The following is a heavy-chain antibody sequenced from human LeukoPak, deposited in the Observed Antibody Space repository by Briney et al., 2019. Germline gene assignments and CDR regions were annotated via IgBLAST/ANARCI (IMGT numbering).Heavy chain of an antibody. CDR1: GFTFSTYN. J-gene: IGHJ6*03. CDR3: ARDSLYYINV. CDR2: ISSSSSYI. V-gene: IGHV3-21*01. Sequence: PGGSLRLSCAASGFTFSTYNMNWVRQAPGKGLEWVSSISSSSSYIYYADSLKGRFTISRDNAKNSLYLEMNSLRAEDTAVYYCARDSLYYINVWGKGTTVTVSS. D-gene: IGHD4-11*01.